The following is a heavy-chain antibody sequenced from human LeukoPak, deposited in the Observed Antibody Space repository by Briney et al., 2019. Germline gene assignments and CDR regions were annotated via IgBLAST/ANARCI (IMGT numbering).Heavy chain of an antibody. D-gene: IGHD6-13*01. J-gene: IGHJ4*02. Sequence: KTSETLSLTCTVSGGSISTYYWSRIRQPPGKGLEWIGYVYNSGSTDYNPSLKSRVTISVDTSKNQFSLKLTSVTAADTAVYYCARVSSSSLDFDYWGQGTLVTVSP. CDR3: ARVSSSSLDFDY. CDR1: GGSISTYY. V-gene: IGHV4-59*01. CDR2: VYNSGST.